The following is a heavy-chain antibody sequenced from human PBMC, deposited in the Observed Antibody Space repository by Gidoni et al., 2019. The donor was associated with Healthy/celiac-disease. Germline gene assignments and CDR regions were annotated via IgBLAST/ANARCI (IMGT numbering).Heavy chain of an antibody. CDR2: IYYSGST. J-gene: IGHJ5*02. D-gene: IGHD3-22*01. CDR3: ASYSSGYSWFDP. Sequence: QVQLQESGPGLVKPSETLSLTCTVSGGSISSYYWSWIRQPPGKGLEWIGYIYYSGSTNYNPSLKSRVTISVDTSKNQFSLKLSSATAADTAVYYCASYSSGYSWFDPWGQGTLVTVSS. V-gene: IGHV4-59*01. CDR1: GGSISSYY.